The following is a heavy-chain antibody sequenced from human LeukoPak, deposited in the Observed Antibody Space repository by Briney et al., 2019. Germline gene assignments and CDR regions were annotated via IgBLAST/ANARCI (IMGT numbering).Heavy chain of an antibody. CDR1: GFTFSSYI. J-gene: IGHJ4*02. CDR2: ISSSSSTI. CDR3: ARDWGNVGILRN. Sequence: GGSLRLSCAASGFTFSSYIMNWVRQAPGKGLEWVSYISSSSSTIYYADSVKGRFTISRDNAKNSLYLQMSGLRAEDTAVYYCARDWGNVGILRNWGQGILVTVSS. V-gene: IGHV3-48*01. D-gene: IGHD1-26*01.